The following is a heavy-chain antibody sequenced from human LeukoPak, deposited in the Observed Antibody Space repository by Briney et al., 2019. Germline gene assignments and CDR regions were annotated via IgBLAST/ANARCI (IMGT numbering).Heavy chain of an antibody. D-gene: IGHD2-2*01. Sequence: PGGSLRLSCAASGFTFSDYYMSWIRQAPGKGLEWVSYISSSGSTIYYADSVKGRFTISRDNAKNSLYLQMNSLRAEDTAVYYCARDGDIVVVPAAGGWFDPWGQGTLVTVSS. CDR1: GFTFSDYY. J-gene: IGHJ5*02. CDR2: ISSSGSTI. CDR3: ARDGDIVVVPAAGGWFDP. V-gene: IGHV3-11*01.